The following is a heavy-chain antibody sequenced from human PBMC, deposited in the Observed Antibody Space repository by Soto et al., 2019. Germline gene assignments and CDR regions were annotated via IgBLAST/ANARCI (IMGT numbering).Heavy chain of an antibody. D-gene: IGHD3-3*01. CDR3: ARVRVRGYDFWSGYYKYNWFDP. V-gene: IGHV3-7*05. J-gene: IGHJ5*02. Sequence: GGSLRLSCAASGFTFSSYWMSWVRQAPGKGLEWVANIKQDGSEKYYVDSVKGRFTISRDNAKNSLYLQMNSLRAEDTAVYYCARVRVRGYDFWSGYYKYNWFDPWGQGTLVTVSS. CDR2: IKQDGSEK. CDR1: GFTFSSYW.